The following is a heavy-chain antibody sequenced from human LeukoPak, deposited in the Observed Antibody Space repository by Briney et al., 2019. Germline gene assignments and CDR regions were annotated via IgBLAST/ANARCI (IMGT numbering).Heavy chain of an antibody. CDR2: IYHTGGT. Sequence: SETLSLTCAVSGGSISSGDYSWSWVRQPPGKGLEWIGYIYHTGGTFYNPSLKSRVTMSADKSKNQFSLKLSSVTAADTAVYYCARDHSVTGYWYFDLWGRGTLVTVSS. D-gene: IGHD2-21*02. J-gene: IGHJ2*01. CDR1: GGSISSGDYS. CDR3: ARDHSVTGYWYFDL. V-gene: IGHV4-30-2*01.